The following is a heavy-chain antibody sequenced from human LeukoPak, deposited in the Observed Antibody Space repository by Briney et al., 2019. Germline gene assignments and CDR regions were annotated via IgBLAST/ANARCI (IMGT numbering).Heavy chain of an antibody. CDR2: IYSGGST. CDR1: GFTVSSNY. V-gene: IGHV3-53*01. D-gene: IGHD3-22*01. CDR3: ARGYDSSGYSPNHAFDI. Sequence: GGSLRLSCAASGFTVSSNYMSWVRQAPGKGLEWVSVIYSGGSTYYADSVKGRFTISRDNSKNTLYLQMNSLRAEDTAVYYCARGYDSSGYSPNHAFDIWGQGTMVTVSS. J-gene: IGHJ3*02.